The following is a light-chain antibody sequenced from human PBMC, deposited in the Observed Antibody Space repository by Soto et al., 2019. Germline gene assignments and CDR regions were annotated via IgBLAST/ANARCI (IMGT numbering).Light chain of an antibody. CDR3: QHYNSYSEA. CDR1: QTISSW. CDR2: KAS. J-gene: IGKJ1*01. V-gene: IGKV1-5*03. Sequence: IHLTQSPSTLSGSVGDRVTLTCLASQTISSWLAWYQQKPGKAPKLLIYKASTLKSGVPSRFSGSGSGTEFTLTISSLQPDDFATYYCQHYNSYSEAFGQGTKVDI.